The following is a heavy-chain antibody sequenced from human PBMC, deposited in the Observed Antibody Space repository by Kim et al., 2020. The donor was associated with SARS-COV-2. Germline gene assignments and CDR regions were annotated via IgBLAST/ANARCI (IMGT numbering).Heavy chain of an antibody. Sequence: SETMYLTGTVSGGSISSYYWSWIRQPPGKGLEWIGYIYYSGSTNYNPSLKSRVTISVDTYKNQFSLKLSSVTAADTAAYYCARVVRLGPDYDYVWGSDRYPHYSVGYWGQGTLVTVSS. CDR1: GGSISSYY. D-gene: IGHD3-16*02. V-gene: IGHV4-59*01. CDR2: IYYSGST. CDR3: ARVVRLGPDYDYVWGSDRYPHYSVGY. J-gene: IGHJ4*02.